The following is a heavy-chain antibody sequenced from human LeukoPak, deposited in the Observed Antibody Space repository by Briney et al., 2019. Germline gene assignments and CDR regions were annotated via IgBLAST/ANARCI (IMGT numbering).Heavy chain of an antibody. V-gene: IGHV4-39*07. CDR1: GGSISSSSYY. CDR2: IYYSGSN. J-gene: IGHJ4*02. D-gene: IGHD3-10*01. Sequence: SETLSLTCTVSGGSISSSSYYWGWIRQPPGKGLEWIGSIYYSGSNYYNPSLKSRVTISVDTSKNQFSLKLSSVTAADTAVYYCARGTEGSEEFDYWGQGTLVTVSS. CDR3: ARGTEGSEEFDY.